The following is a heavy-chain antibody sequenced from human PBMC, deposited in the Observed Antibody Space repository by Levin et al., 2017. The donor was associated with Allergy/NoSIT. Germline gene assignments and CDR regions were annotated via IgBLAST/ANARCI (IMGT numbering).Heavy chain of an antibody. V-gene: IGHV4-61*01. CDR1: DDSINSDSYY. CDR3: VRGLAAAIY. CDR2: VYYSGST. D-gene: IGHD6-13*01. Sequence: SQTLSLTCTVSDDSINSDSYYWSWIRQPPGKGLEWIGYVYYSGSTSYKPSLKSRVTISLDRPKKQFSLRLTSVTASDTAVYYCVRGLAAAIYWGQGALVTVSS. J-gene: IGHJ4*02.